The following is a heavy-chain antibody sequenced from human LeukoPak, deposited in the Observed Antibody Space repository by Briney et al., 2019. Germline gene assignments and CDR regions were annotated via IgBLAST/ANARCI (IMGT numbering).Heavy chain of an antibody. D-gene: IGHD3-16*02. Sequence: GGSLRLSCAASGFTFSSYSMNWVRQAPGKGLLSVSSIISSSTYISYSASLKRRFPISRDNAKNSLYLQMNSLTAEDTAVYSCASGYRYFDYWGQGTLVTVSS. CDR1: GFTFSSYS. J-gene: IGHJ4*02. CDR3: ASGYRYFDY. V-gene: IGHV3-21*01. CDR2: IISSSTYI.